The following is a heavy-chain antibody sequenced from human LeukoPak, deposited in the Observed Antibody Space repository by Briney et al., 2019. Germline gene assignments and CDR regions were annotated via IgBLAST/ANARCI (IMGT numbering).Heavy chain of an antibody. J-gene: IGHJ5*02. V-gene: IGHV3-48*02. CDR2: ISSSSSTI. CDR1: GFTFSNYN. CDR3: ARGTYYYDSSGYYRTNWFDP. D-gene: IGHD3-22*01. Sequence: GGSLRLSCAGSGFTFSNYNMNWVRQTPGKGLEWLSYISSSSSTIYYADSVKGRFTISRDNAKNSLYLRMNSLRDGDTAVYYCARGTYYYDSSGYYRTNWFDPWGQGTLVTVSS.